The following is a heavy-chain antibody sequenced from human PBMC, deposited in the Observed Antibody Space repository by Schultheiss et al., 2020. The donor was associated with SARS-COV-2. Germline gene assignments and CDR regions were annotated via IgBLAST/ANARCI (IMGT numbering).Heavy chain of an antibody. J-gene: IGHJ5*02. CDR2: INHSGST. D-gene: IGHD6-6*01. V-gene: IGHV4-34*01. CDR3: ARGGYSSSSVSWFDP. CDR1: GFSFSTYS. Sequence: ESLKISCAASGFSFSTYSMSWVRQAPGKGLEWIGEINHSGSTNYNPSLKSRVTISVDTSKNQFSLKLSSVTAADTAVYYCARGGYSSSSVSWFDPWGQGTLVTVSS.